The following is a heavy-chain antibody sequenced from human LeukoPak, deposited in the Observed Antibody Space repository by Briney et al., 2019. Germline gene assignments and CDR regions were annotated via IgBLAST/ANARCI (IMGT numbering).Heavy chain of an antibody. CDR2: ISYEGSNK. Sequence: GRSLRLSCAASGFTFSSYAMHWVRQAPGKGLEWVAVISYEGSNKYYADSVKGRFTISRDNSKNTLYLQMNSLRAEDTAVYYCARDRYSYYYMDVWGKGTTVTVSS. CDR1: GFTFSSYA. V-gene: IGHV3-30-3*01. J-gene: IGHJ6*03. D-gene: IGHD5-18*01. CDR3: ARDRYSYYYMDV.